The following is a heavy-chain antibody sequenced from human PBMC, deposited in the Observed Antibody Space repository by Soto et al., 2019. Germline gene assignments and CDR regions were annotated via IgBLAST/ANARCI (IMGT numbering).Heavy chain of an antibody. CDR1: GYTFTSYA. D-gene: IGHD3-22*01. CDR2: INAGNGNT. Sequence: ASVKVSGKASGYTFTSYAMHWVRQAPGQRLEWMGWINAGNGNTKYSQKFQGRVTITRDTSASTAYMELSSLRSEDTAVYYCASGYYDSSGYYLSPSYYSMDVWGQGTTVTVSS. CDR3: ASGYYDSSGYYLSPSYYSMDV. V-gene: IGHV1-3*01. J-gene: IGHJ6*02.